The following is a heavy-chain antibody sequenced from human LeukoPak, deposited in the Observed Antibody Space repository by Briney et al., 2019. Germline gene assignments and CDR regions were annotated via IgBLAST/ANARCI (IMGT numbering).Heavy chain of an antibody. D-gene: IGHD4-17*01. CDR1: GGSISSYY. CDR3: ARDGTVTTFGWFDP. CDR2: TYTSGST. Sequence: PSETLSLTCTVSGGSISSYYWSWIRQPAGKGLEWIGRTYTSGSTNYNPSLKSRVTMSVDTSKNQFSLKLSSVTAADTAVYYCARDGTVTTFGWFDPWGQGTLVTVSS. V-gene: IGHV4-4*07. J-gene: IGHJ5*02.